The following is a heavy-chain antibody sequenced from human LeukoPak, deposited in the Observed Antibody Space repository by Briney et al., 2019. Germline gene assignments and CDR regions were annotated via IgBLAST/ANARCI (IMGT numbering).Heavy chain of an antibody. CDR2: ISGSGGST. J-gene: IGHJ4*02. D-gene: IGHD3-9*01. CDR3: ARDQGYDILTGGYDY. V-gene: IGHV3-23*01. Sequence: PGGSLRLSCAASGFTFSSYAMSWVRQAPGKGLEWVSAISGSGGSTYYADSVKGRFTISRDNSKNTLYLQMNSLRAEDTAVYYCARDQGYDILTGGYDYWGQGTLVTVSS. CDR1: GFTFSSYA.